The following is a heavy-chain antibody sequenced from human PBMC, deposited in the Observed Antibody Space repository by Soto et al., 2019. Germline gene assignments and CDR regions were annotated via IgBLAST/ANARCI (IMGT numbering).Heavy chain of an antibody. CDR2: INHSGST. V-gene: IGHV4-34*01. CDR1: GGSFSGYY. Sequence: SETLSLTCAVYGGSFSGYYWSWIRQPPGKGLEWIGEINHSGSTNYNPSLKSRVTISVDTSKNQFSLKLSSVTAADTAVYYCARIIGGSSGGRCRLRYYGMDVWGQGTTVTVYS. CDR3: ARIIGGSSGGRCRLRYYGMDV. D-gene: IGHD2-15*01. J-gene: IGHJ6*02.